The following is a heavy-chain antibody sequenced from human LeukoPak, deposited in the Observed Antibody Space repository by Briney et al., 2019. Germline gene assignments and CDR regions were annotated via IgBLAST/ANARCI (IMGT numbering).Heavy chain of an antibody. V-gene: IGHV5-51*01. D-gene: IGHD3-10*01. CDR2: TYPRDSDT. CDR1: VNTFTHQR. CDR3: ARHSDVIGAI. J-gene: IGHJ4*02. Sequence: PGDPLQISAKASVNTFTHQRIGGVRQTSGRGLEWMGITYPRDSDTIYSPSFQGHVTISADTSINTAYLEWSSLEASDTAIYYCARHSDVIGAIWGQGTLVTVSS.